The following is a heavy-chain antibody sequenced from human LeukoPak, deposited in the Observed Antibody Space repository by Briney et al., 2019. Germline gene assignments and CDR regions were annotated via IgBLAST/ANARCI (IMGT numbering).Heavy chain of an antibody. J-gene: IGHJ1*01. CDR3: ARDLNSWTEYIRY. Sequence: SETLSLTCAVYGGSFSGYYWSWIRQPPGKGLEWIGEINHSGSTNYNPSLKSRVTISVDTSKNQFFLKLTSLTAADTAVYYCARDLNSWTEYIRYWGQGTVVTVSS. D-gene: IGHD1-26*01. CDR1: GGSFSGYY. CDR2: INHSGST. V-gene: IGHV4-34*01.